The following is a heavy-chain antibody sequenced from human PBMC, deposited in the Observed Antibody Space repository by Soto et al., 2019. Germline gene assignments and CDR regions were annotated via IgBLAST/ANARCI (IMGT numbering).Heavy chain of an antibody. CDR1: GGTFSSYA. CDR3: ARDATYNANYGSWFNP. Sequence: QVQLVQSGAEVKKPGSSVKVSCKASGGTFSSYAISWVRQAPGQGLEWMGWIIPIFGTANYAQNFQGRVTITADKSTRTAYMELSRLRSEDRGVYYCARDATYNANYGSWFNPWGQGTLVTVS. CDR2: IIPIFGTA. V-gene: IGHV1-69*06. D-gene: IGHD1-7*01. J-gene: IGHJ5*02.